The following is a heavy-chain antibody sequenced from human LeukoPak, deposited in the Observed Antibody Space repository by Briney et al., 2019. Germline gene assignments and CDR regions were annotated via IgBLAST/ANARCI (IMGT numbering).Heavy chain of an antibody. CDR1: GGTFSSYA. CDR2: IIPIFGTA. J-gene: IGHJ4*02. D-gene: IGHD3-22*01. Sequence: SVKVSCKASGGTFSSYAISWVRQAPGQGLEWMGGIIPIFGTANYAQKFQGRVTITADESTSTAYMELSSLRSEDTAVYYCARVHRPYYGRSWYLGFDFWGQGTLVTVSS. CDR3: ARVHRPYYGRSWYLGFDF. V-gene: IGHV1-69*13.